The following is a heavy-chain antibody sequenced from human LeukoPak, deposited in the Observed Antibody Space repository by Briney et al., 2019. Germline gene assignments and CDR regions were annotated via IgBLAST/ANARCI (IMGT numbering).Heavy chain of an antibody. CDR2: INHNSGDK. V-gene: IGHV1-2*02. CDR1: GYTFIGYY. Sequence: ASVTVTCKASGYTFIGYYIYWLRQPPGQGLEWMGWINHNSGDKNYAQKLQGRVTMTRDTFISTAYMELSRLTSDDTAVYDCTKDPTRDSWGQGTLVTVSS. CDR3: TKDPTRDS. J-gene: IGHJ5*01.